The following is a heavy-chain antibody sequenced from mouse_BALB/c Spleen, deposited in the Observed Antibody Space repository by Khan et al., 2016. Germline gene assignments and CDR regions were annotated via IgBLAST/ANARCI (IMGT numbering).Heavy chain of an antibody. D-gene: IGHD1-1*01. CDR3: ARGGSSLYYAMDY. CDR2: IYPGNVNT. J-gene: IGHJ4*01. V-gene: IGHV1S56*01. CDR1: GYTFTSYY. Sequence: QVQLQQSDAELVKPGASVKISCKASGYTFTSYYIHWVKQRPGQGLEWIGWIYPGNVNTKYNEKFKGKATLTADKSSSTAYMQLSSLTSEDSAVYFCARGGSSLYYAMDYWGQGTSVTVSS.